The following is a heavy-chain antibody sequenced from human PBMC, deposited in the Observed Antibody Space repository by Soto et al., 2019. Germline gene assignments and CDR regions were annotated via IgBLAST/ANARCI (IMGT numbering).Heavy chain of an antibody. V-gene: IGHV4-59*01. J-gene: IGHJ4*02. Sequence: SETPSLTCTICGGSISVYYWSWIRQPPGQALEWIGYIYDSGSPYYNPSLRSRVIISADTSKNQISLKLTSATAADTAVYYCARGVGSSPPRYWGRGTLVTVSS. CDR3: ARGVGSSPPRY. CDR1: GGSISVYY. D-gene: IGHD1-26*01. CDR2: IYDSGSP.